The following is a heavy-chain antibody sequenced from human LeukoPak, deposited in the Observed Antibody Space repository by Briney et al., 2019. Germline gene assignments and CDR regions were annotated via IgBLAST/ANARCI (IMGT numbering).Heavy chain of an antibody. J-gene: IGHJ6*03. CDR1: GFMFSGYW. V-gene: IGHV3-74*01. Sequence: GGSLRLSCAASGFMFSGYWMNWVRQGPEKGLELVSRIDNDGNGIIYADSVKGRFTTSRDNPKNPLYLQMSSLRVEDTAVYYCATGGGWEPSSGVVTHIDVWGKGTTVTVSS. CDR3: ATGGGWEPSSGVVTHIDV. D-gene: IGHD3-3*01. CDR2: IDNDGNGI.